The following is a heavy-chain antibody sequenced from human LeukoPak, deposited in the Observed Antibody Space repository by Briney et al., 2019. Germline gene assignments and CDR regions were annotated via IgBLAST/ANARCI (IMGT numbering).Heavy chain of an antibody. V-gene: IGHV1-18*01. D-gene: IGHD6-19*01. Sequence: ASVKVSCKSSGYTFTSYGVSWGRQAPAQGLEWMGWISAYNGNTNYAQKLQGRVTMTTDTSTNTAYMELRSLRSDDTAVYYCARAAGVAVAPVDYWGQGTLVTVSS. CDR1: GYTFTSYG. CDR3: ARAAGVAVAPVDY. J-gene: IGHJ4*02. CDR2: ISAYNGNT.